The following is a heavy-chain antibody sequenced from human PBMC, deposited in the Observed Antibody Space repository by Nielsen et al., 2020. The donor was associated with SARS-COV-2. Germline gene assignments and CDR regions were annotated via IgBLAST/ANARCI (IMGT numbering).Heavy chain of an antibody. CDR1: GGSISDDY. Sequence: GSLRLSCTVSGGSISDDYWSWIRQPPGRGLEWIGYIYYNGNTNYNPSLKSRVTISVDTSKKNFSLKLSSVTAADTAVYYCARCQYGSGSYPLTYYYYDMDVWSQGTTVTVSS. J-gene: IGHJ6*02. CDR3: ARCQYGSGSYPLTYYYYDMDV. CDR2: IYYNGNT. V-gene: IGHV4-59*01. D-gene: IGHD3-10*01.